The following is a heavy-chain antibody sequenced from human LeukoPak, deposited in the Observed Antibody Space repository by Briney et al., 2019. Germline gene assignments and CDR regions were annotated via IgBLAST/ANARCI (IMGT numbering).Heavy chain of an antibody. V-gene: IGHV4-39*07. CDR1: GGSISSSSYY. D-gene: IGHD6-6*01. J-gene: IGHJ6*03. Sequence: SETLSLTCTVSGGSISSSSYYWVWIRQPPGKGPEWIGSIYYSGSTYYNPSLKSRVTISVDTSKNQFSLKLTSVTAADTAVYYCASISASGYYYYMDVWGKGTTVTVSS. CDR2: IYYSGST. CDR3: ASISASGYYYYMDV.